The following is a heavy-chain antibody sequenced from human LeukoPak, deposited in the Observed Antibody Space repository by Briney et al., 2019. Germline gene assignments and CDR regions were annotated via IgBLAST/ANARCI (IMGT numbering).Heavy chain of an antibody. Sequence: ASVKVSCKASGYTFTSYYMHWVRQAPGRGLEWMGVINPSGGSTTYAQKFQGRVTMTRDTSTSTVSMELSSLRSEDTAVYYCARAYSYSSGFDYWGQGTLVTVSS. V-gene: IGHV1-46*01. J-gene: IGHJ4*02. D-gene: IGHD5-18*01. CDR3: ARAYSYSSGFDY. CDR1: GYTFTSYY. CDR2: INPSGGST.